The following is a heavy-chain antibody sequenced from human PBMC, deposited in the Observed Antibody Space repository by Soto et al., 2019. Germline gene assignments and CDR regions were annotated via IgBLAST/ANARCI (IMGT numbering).Heavy chain of an antibody. Sequence: QVQLQESGPGLVKPSQTLSLTCTVSDGSISSGDDYWSWIRQPPGKGLEWIGYINDSGSTYYNPSLKSRVTISIDTSENQFSLKVRSVTAADTAVYYCARDPRFGSSSSNGDYWGQGTLVTVSS. D-gene: IGHD6-6*01. J-gene: IGHJ4*02. CDR3: ARDPRFGSSSSNGDY. CDR1: DGSISSGDDY. CDR2: INDSGST. V-gene: IGHV4-30-4*01.